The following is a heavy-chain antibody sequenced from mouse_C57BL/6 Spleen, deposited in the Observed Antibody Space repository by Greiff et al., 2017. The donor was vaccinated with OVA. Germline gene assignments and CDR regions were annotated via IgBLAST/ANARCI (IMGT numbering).Heavy chain of an antibody. Sequence: QVQLQQSGAELVRPGASVTLSCKASGYTFTDYEMHWVKQTPVHGLEWIGAIDPETGGTAYNQKFKGKAILTADKSSSTAYMELRSLTSEDSAVYYCTVVAPYAMDDWGQGTSVTVSS. CDR1: GYTFTDYE. CDR2: IDPETGGT. D-gene: IGHD1-1*01. J-gene: IGHJ4*01. CDR3: TVVAPYAMDD. V-gene: IGHV1-15*01.